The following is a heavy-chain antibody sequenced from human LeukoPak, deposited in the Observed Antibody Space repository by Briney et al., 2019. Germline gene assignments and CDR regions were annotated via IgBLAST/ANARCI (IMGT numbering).Heavy chain of an antibody. CDR2: IHYSGST. CDR3: ARGGAHDYGDPIDY. D-gene: IGHD4-17*01. Sequence: SETLSLTCTVSGGSISSYYWSWIRQPPGKGLEWIGYIHYSGSTYYNPSLKSRITISVDTSKNQFSLKLTSVTAADTAVYYCARGGAHDYGDPIDYWGQGTLVTVSS. J-gene: IGHJ4*02. V-gene: IGHV4-59*12. CDR1: GGSISSYY.